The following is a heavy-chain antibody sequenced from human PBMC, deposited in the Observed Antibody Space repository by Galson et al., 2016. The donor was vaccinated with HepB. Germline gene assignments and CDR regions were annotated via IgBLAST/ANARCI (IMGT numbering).Heavy chain of an antibody. V-gene: IGHV1-46*01. CDR3: ARAWQWPRAAPHAGDF. D-gene: IGHD5-12*01. CDR2: IIPVLHKT. CDR1: GYTFTSYY. Sequence: SVKVSCKASGYTFTSYYMHWVRQAPGQGLEWVGAIIPVLHKTTFAQNFQGRMTMTADESTTTVYMELSRLKSDETAVYFCARAWQWPRAAPHAGDFWGQGTRVTVSS. J-gene: IGHJ3*01.